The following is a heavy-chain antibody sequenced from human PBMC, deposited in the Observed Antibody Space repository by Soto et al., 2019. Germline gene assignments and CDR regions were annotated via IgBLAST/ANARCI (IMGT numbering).Heavy chain of an antibody. Sequence: PSETLSLTCAVYGGSFSGYYWSWIRQPPGKGLEWIGEINHSGSTNYNPSLKSRVTISVDTSKNQFSLKLSSVTAADTAVYYCAGGLSHGSQRFDYWGQGTLVTVSS. CDR3: AGGLSHGSQRFDY. CDR2: INHSGST. CDR1: GGSFSGYY. D-gene: IGHD5-18*01. J-gene: IGHJ4*02. V-gene: IGHV4-34*01.